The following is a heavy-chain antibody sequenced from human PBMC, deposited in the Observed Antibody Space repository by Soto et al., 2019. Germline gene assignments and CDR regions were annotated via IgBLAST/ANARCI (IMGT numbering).Heavy chain of an antibody. CDR2: INPSGGST. J-gene: IGHJ6*02. Sequence: QVQLVQSGAEVKKPGASVKVSCKASGYTFTSYYMHWVRQAPGQGLEWMGIINPSGGSTSYAQKXXGRVAMTRDTXXSXVXXDLSSLRSEDTAVYYCARDRTAAASYYYYYYGMDVWGQGTTVTVSS. CDR3: ARDRTAAASYYYYYYGMDV. V-gene: IGHV1-46*01. CDR1: GYTFTSYY. D-gene: IGHD6-13*01.